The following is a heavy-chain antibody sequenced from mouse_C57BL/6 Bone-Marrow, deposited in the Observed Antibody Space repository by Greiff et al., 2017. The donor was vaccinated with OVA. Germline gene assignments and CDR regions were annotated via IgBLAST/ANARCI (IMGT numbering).Heavy chain of an antibody. Sequence: EVNVVESGGGLVKPGGSLKLSCAASGFTFSDYGMHWVRQAPEKGLEWVAYISSGSSTIYYADTVKGRFTISRDNAKSTLFLQMTSLRSEDTAMYYCARRYYGSSPYYFDYWGQGTTLTVSS. CDR1: GFTFSDYG. J-gene: IGHJ2*01. CDR2: ISSGSSTI. D-gene: IGHD1-1*01. CDR3: ARRYYGSSPYYFDY. V-gene: IGHV5-17*01.